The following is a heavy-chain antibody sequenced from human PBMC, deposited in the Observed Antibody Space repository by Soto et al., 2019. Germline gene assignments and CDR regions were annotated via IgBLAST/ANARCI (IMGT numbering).Heavy chain of an antibody. CDR1: GFTFSDYY. CDR3: AREGCSSTSCYDY. V-gene: IGHV3-11*01. J-gene: IGHJ4*02. Sequence: GESLKISCAASGFTFSDYYMSWIRQAPGKGLEWVSYISSSGSTIYYADSVKGRFTISRDNAKNSLYLQMNSLRAEDTAVYYCAREGCSSTSCYDYWGQGTLVTVSS. CDR2: ISSSGSTI. D-gene: IGHD2-2*01.